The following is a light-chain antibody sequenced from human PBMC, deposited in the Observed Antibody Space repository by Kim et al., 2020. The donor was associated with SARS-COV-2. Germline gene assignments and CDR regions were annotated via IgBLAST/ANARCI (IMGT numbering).Light chain of an antibody. V-gene: IGLV2-14*03. CDR1: SSDVGGYNY. CDR2: DVT. Sequence: PTTSSCTGTSSDVGGYNYVSCEQQHPRRPPNLMICDVTNRPSGVSNRFSGSKSGNTASLTISGIQAEDEADYYCSSYTRSDTLIFGGGTQLTVL. J-gene: IGLJ2*01. CDR3: SSYTRSDTLI.